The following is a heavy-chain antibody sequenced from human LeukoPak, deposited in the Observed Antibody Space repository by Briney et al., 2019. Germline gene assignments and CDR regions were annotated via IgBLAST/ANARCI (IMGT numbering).Heavy chain of an antibody. CDR1: GFDFRNYY. Sequence: PGGSVRLSCEASGFDFRNYYMSWVRQAPGKGLEWLANIKYDGTYTNYKDSVKGRLTLPRDNAKNSVYLQMNSLRAEDTAVYYCTRDEGATVATYRFDFWGRGTLVTVSS. CDR3: TRDEGATVATYRFDF. V-gene: IGHV3-7*01. D-gene: IGHD4-23*01. J-gene: IGHJ4*02. CDR2: IKYDGTYT.